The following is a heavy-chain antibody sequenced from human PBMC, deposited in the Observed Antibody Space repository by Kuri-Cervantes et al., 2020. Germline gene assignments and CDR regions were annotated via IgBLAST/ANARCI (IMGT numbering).Heavy chain of an antibody. CDR1: GYTFTNYA. V-gene: IGHV1-18*01. CDR2: ISAYNGNT. Sequence: ASVKVSCKASGYTFTNYAIHWVRQAPGQRLEWMGWISAYNGNTNYAQKLQGRVTMTTDTSTSTAYMELRSLRSDDTAVYYCAVLWGHTVTEQGAFDIWGQGTMVTVSS. J-gene: IGHJ3*02. CDR3: AVLWGHTVTEQGAFDI. D-gene: IGHD4-17*01.